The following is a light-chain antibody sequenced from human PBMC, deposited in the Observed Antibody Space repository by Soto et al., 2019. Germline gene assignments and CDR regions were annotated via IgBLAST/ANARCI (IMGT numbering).Light chain of an antibody. V-gene: IGKV1-39*01. CDR2: TSF. CDR3: QQAFSAEWT. CDR1: QSIGTF. Sequence: IQMTQSPSSVSAFVGDRVSITCRASQSIGTFLYWYQKKSGEDPNLLIHTSFTLYSGVPSRFSGTASGTDFPLTISSLQTEDSATYVRQQAFSAEWTFGQGTKVDIK. J-gene: IGKJ1*01.